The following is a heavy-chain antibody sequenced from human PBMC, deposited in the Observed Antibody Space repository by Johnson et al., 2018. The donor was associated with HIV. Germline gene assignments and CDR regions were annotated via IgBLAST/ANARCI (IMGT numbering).Heavy chain of an antibody. D-gene: IGHD5-24*01. CDR2: IASGGGT. V-gene: IGHV3-66*01. CDR3: ARGCRDGYTCDAFDV. CDR1: GFTVSTFY. J-gene: IGHJ3*01. Sequence: VQLVESGGGLVQPGGSLRLSCAGSGFTVSTFYMTWVRQGPGKGLEWVSVIASGGGTKYADSVTGRFTISRDNSKNTLYLQMNSLRAEDTAVYFCARGCRDGYTCDAFDVWGQGTRVTVSS.